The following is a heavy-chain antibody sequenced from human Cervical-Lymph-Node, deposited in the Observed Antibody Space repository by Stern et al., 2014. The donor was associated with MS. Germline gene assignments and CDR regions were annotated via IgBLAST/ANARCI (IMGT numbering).Heavy chain of an antibody. CDR3: AKDIGHRYYDSSGVADY. V-gene: IGHV3-9*01. D-gene: IGHD3-22*01. Sequence: EVQLVESGGGLVQPGRSLRLSCAASGFTFDDYAMHWVRQAPGQGLEWVSGIRWNSGSIGYADSVKGRFTISRDNAKNSLYLQMNSLRAEDTALYYCAKDIGHRYYDSSGVADYWGQGTLVTVSS. CDR2: IRWNSGSI. J-gene: IGHJ4*02. CDR1: GFTFDDYA.